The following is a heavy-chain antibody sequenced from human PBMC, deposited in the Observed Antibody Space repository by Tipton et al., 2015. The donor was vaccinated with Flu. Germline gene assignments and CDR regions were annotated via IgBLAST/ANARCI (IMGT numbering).Heavy chain of an antibody. J-gene: IGHJ3*02. V-gene: IGHV4-4*07. CDR1: GGSISSYY. D-gene: IGHD3-22*01. CDR3: AREGGSGYYYDVFDI. CDR2: IYTSGTT. Sequence: TLSLTCTVSGGSISSYYWGRIRKPAGEGLEYIGRIYTSGTTNYNPSLKTRATISVDTSDNQLSLKLTSVTAADTAMYYCAREGGSGYYYDVFDIWGQGTMVTASS.